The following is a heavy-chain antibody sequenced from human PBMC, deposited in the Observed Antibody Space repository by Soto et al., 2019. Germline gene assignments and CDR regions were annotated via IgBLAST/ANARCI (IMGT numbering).Heavy chain of an antibody. CDR3: ARAKTYYDFWSGYSGEGYFDY. D-gene: IGHD3-3*01. Sequence: SETLSLTCTVSGGPISSYYWSWIRQPPGKGLEWIGYIYYSGSTNYNPSLKSRVTISVDTSKNQFSLKLSSVTAADTAVYYCARAKTYYDFWSGYSGEGYFDYWGQGTLVTVSS. V-gene: IGHV4-59*01. CDR1: GGPISSYY. CDR2: IYYSGST. J-gene: IGHJ4*02.